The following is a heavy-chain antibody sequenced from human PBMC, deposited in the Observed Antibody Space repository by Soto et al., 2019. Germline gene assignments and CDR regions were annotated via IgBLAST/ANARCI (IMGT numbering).Heavy chain of an antibody. D-gene: IGHD4-4*01. CDR2: INPGVGNT. J-gene: IGHJ4*02. CDR1: GYTFTGFY. Sequence: QVQLVQSGAEVRKPGASVKVSCKASGYTFTGFYIHWVRQAPGQGLEWMGIINPGVGNTNYSQKFQDRGTMTRDTSTRTVYMELSSLKSEDTAIYYCARLGNSTYWGQGTLVTVSS. V-gene: IGHV1-46*01. CDR3: ARLGNSTY.